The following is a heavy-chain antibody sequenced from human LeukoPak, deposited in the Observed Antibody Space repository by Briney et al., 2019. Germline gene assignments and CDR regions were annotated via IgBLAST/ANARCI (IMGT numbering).Heavy chain of an antibody. CDR3: AKVSCSSTSCPVVILDY. CDR2: ISGSGGST. D-gene: IGHD2-2*01. Sequence: GGSLRLSCAASGFTFSSYAMSWVRQAPGKGLEWVSAISGSGGSTYYADSVKGRFTISRDNSKNTLYLQMNSLRAEDTAVYYCAKVSCSSTSCPVVILDYWGQGTLVTVSS. J-gene: IGHJ4*02. V-gene: IGHV3-23*01. CDR1: GFTFSSYA.